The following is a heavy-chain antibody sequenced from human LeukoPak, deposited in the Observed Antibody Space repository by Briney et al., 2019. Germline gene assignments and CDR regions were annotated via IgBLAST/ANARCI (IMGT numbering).Heavy chain of an antibody. V-gene: IGHV3-20*04. D-gene: IGHD3-3*01. J-gene: IGHJ5*02. Sequence: GGSLRLSCAASGFTFDDYGMNWVRQAPGKGLEWVSGINWNGGSTGYADSVKGRFTISRDNAKNSLYLQMNSLRAEDTALYYCASTIFGGFDPWGQGTLVTVSS. CDR2: INWNGGST. CDR3: ASTIFGGFDP. CDR1: GFTFDDYG.